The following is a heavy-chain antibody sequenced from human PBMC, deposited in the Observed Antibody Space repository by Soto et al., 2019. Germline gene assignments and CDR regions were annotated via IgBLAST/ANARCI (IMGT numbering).Heavy chain of an antibody. CDR3: AGVRVAARRGMDV. D-gene: IGHD6-6*01. CDR1: GGSISSYY. V-gene: IGHV4-59*01. J-gene: IGHJ6*03. CDR2: IYYSGST. Sequence: SETLSLTCTVSGGSISSYYWSWIRQPPGKGLEWIGYIYYSGSTNYNPSLKSRVTISVDTSKNQFSLKLSSVTAADTAVYYCAGVRVAARRGMDVWGKGTTVTVSS.